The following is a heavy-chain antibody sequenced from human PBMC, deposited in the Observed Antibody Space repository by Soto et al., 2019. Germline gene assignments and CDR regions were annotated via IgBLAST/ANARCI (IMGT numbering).Heavy chain of an antibody. CDR3: AKDAVYNDGLWLMDH. D-gene: IGHD2-21*01. Sequence: LRLSCTASGLPHSSFAMMWVRQAPGKGLECVAGIYGSGRGIEYADSVKGRFTISRDNSRNTVYLQMTDLRADDTAVYYCAKDAVYNDGLWLMDHWGQGTQVTVSS. CDR1: GLPHSSFA. CDR2: IYGSGRGI. J-gene: IGHJ4*02. V-gene: IGHV3-23*05.